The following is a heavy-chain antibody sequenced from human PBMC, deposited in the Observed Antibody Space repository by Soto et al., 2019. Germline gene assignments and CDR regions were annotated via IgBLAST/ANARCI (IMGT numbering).Heavy chain of an antibody. D-gene: IGHD5-12*01. CDR3: ARLGLGEMATFPGAFDI. CDR2: IIAIFGTA. Sequence: QVQLVQSGAEVKKPGSSVTVSCKASGGTFSSYAISWVRQAPGQGLEWMGGIIAIFGTANYAQKFQGRVTITADESTSTAYMELSSLRSEDTAVYYCARLGLGEMATFPGAFDIWGQGTMVTVSS. V-gene: IGHV1-69*01. J-gene: IGHJ3*02. CDR1: GGTFSSYA.